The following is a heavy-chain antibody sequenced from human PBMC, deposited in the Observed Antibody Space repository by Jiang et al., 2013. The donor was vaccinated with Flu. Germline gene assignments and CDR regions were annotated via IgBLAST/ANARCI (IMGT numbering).Heavy chain of an antibody. CDR3: TSHYDPNINYYYYGMDV. CDR2: IRSKAYGGTT. J-gene: IGHJ6*02. Sequence: VQLVESGGGLVQPGRSLRLSCTASGFTFGDYAMSWFRQAPGKGLEWVGFIRSKAYGGTTEYAASVKGRFTISRDDSKSIAYLQMNSLKTEDTAVYYCTSHYDPNINYYYYGMDVVGPRDHGHRLL. CDR1: GFTFGDYA. D-gene: IGHD2/OR15-2a*01. V-gene: IGHV3-49*03.